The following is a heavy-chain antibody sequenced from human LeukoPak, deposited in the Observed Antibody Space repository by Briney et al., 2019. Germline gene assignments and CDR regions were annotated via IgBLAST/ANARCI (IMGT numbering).Heavy chain of an antibody. CDR1: GGSISSSNW. J-gene: IGHJ3*02. Sequence: SETLSLTCAVSGGSISSSNWWSWLRQPPGKGLEWIGEIYHSGSTNYNPSLKSRVTISVDKSKNQFSLKLSSVTAADTAVYYCARERSDIVVVPAATIARGDAFDIWGQGTMVTVSS. CDR2: IYHSGST. D-gene: IGHD2-2*01. V-gene: IGHV4-4*02. CDR3: ARERSDIVVVPAATIARGDAFDI.